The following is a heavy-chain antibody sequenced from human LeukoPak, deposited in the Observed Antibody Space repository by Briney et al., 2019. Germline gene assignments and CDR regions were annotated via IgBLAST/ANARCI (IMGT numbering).Heavy chain of an antibody. CDR3: ARDRTSWSMDV. V-gene: IGHV3-11*01. D-gene: IGHD2-8*02. J-gene: IGHJ6*03. Sequence: GGSLRPSCAASGFTFSDYYMSWIRQAPGKGLEWVSYISSSSSTIYYADSVKGRFTISRDNAKNSLYLQMNSLRAEDTVVYYCARDRTSWSMDVWGKGTTVTVSS. CDR1: GFTFSDYY. CDR2: ISSSSSTI.